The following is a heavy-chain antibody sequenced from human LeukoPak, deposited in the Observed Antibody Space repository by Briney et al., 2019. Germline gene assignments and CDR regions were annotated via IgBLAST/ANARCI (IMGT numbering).Heavy chain of an antibody. Sequence: GGSLRLSCTASGFTFSTYWMTWVRQAPGKGLEWVASIDQDENHRHYVPSARGRFTISRDNAKNSLLLQMNSLTAEDTAIYYCARSGPQAPDCYHYWGQGTLVTVSS. CDR2: IDQDENHR. J-gene: IGHJ4*02. D-gene: IGHD2-21*02. CDR1: GFTFSTYW. V-gene: IGHV3-7*03. CDR3: ARSGPQAPDCYHY.